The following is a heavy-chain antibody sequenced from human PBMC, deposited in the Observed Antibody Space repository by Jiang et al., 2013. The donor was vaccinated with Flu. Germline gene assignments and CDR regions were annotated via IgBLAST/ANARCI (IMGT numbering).Heavy chain of an antibody. CDR1: GFTFSNFD. CDR3: ARRRFLDGGDYDYFDF. Sequence: LRLSCAASGFTFSNFDMHWVRQAPGKGLEWVAVISYEGANKFYVDSVKGRFTISRDNSKNTLYLQMNSLRAEDTGVYYCARRRFLDGGDYDYFDFWGQGTLVTVSS. V-gene: IGHV3-33*05. D-gene: IGHD4-17*01. CDR2: ISYEGANK. J-gene: IGHJ4*02.